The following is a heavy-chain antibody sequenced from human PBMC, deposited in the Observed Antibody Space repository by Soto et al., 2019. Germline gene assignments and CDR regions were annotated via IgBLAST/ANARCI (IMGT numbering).Heavy chain of an antibody. CDR2: IYTSGST. D-gene: IGHD2-2*01. CDR3: ARACSSNSCYDVFDY. Sequence: PSETLSLTCTVSGGSISSYYWSWIRQPAGKGLEWIGRIYTSGSTNYNPSLKSRVTMSVDTSKNQFSLKLRSVTAADTAVYYCARACSSNSCYDVFDYCGEGTKVTVYS. V-gene: IGHV4-4*07. CDR1: GGSISSYY. J-gene: IGHJ4*02.